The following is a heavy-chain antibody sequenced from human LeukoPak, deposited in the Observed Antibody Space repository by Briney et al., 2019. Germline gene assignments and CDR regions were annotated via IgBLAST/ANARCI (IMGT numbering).Heavy chain of an antibody. Sequence: PGGSLRLSCAASGFIVNTNYMTWVRQAPGRGLEWVSFIYADGTTYYADSVKGRFTISRDNAKNSLYLQMNSLRAEDTAVYYCARDNYGSGSYYKSYFDYWGQGTLVTVSS. J-gene: IGHJ4*02. D-gene: IGHD3-10*01. V-gene: IGHV3-53*01. CDR2: IYADGTT. CDR3: ARDNYGSGSYYKSYFDY. CDR1: GFIVNTNY.